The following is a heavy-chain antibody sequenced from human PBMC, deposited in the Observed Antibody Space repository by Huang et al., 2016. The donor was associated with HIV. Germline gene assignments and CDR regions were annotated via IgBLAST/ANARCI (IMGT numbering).Heavy chain of an antibody. J-gene: IGHJ4*02. D-gene: IGHD3-22*01. V-gene: IGHV5-51*03. CDR3: ARQYYYDSSGYSDY. CDR1: GYSFTSYW. Sequence: EVQLVQSGAEVKKPGESLKISCKGSGYSFTSYWIGWVRQIPWKGMEWMGITYPGDSDTRYSPSFQGQVTSSADKSISTAYLQWSSLKASDTAMYYCARQYYYDSSGYSDYWGQGTLVTVSS. CDR2: TYPGDSDT.